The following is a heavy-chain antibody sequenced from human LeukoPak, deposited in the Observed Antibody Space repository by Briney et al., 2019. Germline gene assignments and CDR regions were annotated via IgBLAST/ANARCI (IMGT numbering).Heavy chain of an antibody. Sequence: ASVKVSCKASGGTFSSYAISWVRQAPGQGLEWMGRIIPILGIANYAQKFQGRVTITADKSTSTAYMELSSLRSEDTAVYYCARVDTAMVIDYWGQGTLVSVSS. CDR2: IIPILGIA. V-gene: IGHV1-69*04. CDR1: GGTFSSYA. D-gene: IGHD5-18*01. J-gene: IGHJ4*02. CDR3: ARVDTAMVIDY.